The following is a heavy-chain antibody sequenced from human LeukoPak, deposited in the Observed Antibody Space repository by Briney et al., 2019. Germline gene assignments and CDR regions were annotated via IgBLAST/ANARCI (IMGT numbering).Heavy chain of an antibody. CDR1: GFTFSSYA. V-gene: IGHV3-23*01. J-gene: IGHJ4*02. D-gene: IGHD3-22*01. CDR3: AKDRYNYDSSGWTDY. CDR2: ISGSGGST. Sequence: GGSLRLSCAASGFTFSSYAMSWVRQAPGKGLEWVSAISGSGGSTYYADSVKGRFTISRDNSKNTLYLQMNSLRAEDTAVYYCAKDRYNYDSSGWTDYWGQGTLVTVSS.